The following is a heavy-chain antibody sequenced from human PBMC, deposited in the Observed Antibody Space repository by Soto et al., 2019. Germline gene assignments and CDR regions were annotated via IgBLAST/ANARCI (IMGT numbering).Heavy chain of an antibody. CDR1: GGSVNGYY. CDR2: INHTGGT. D-gene: IGHD3-3*01. V-gene: IGHV4-34*01. Sequence: SETLSLTCAVYGGSVNGYYWNWIRQPPGKGLEWIGEINHTGGTHHNPSLKSRVTMSVDTSKNQFSLRLSSVTAADTAIYYCATRITVFGLLIPPFDPWGRGTQVTVSS. J-gene: IGHJ5*02. CDR3: ATRITVFGLLIPPFDP.